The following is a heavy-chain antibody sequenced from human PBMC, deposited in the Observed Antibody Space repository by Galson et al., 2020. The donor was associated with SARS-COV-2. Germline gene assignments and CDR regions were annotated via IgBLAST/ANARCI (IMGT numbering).Heavy chain of an antibody. CDR3: ASDYGDYAVSGYYYGMDV. V-gene: IGHV3-33*01. CDR2: IWYDGSNK. CDR1: GFTFSSYG. D-gene: IGHD4-17*01. J-gene: IGHJ6*02. Sequence: GGSLRLSCAASGFTFSSYGMHWVRQAPGKGLEWVAVIWYDGSNKYYADSVKGRFTISRDNSKNTLYLQMNSLRAEDTAVYYCASDYGDYAVSGYYYGMDVWGQGTTVTVSS.